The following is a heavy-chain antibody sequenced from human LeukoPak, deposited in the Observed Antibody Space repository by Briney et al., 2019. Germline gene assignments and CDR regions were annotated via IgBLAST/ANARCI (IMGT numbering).Heavy chain of an antibody. CDR2: ISAYNGNT. CDR3: ARDLLECKYGYFNPQVIGY. Sequence: GASVKVSCKPSGYTFTSYGISWVRQAPGQGLEWMGWISAYNGNTNYAQKLQGRVTMTTDTSTSTAHMNLRSLRSDDTAVYYCARDLLECKYGYFNPQVIGYWGQGTLVTVSS. CDR1: GYTFTSYG. V-gene: IGHV1-18*01. J-gene: IGHJ4*02. D-gene: IGHD3-9*01.